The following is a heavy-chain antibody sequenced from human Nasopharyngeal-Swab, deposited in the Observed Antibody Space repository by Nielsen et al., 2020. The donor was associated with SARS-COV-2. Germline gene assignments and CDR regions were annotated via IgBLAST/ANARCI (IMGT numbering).Heavy chain of an antibody. V-gene: IGHV3-7*01. CDR2: IKQDGSEK. D-gene: IGHD2-2*01. Sequence: GESLKISCAASGFTFSHYAMSWVLQAPGKGLEWVANIKQDGSEKYYVDSVKGRFTISRDNAKNSLYLQMNSLRAEDTAVYYCARDIVVVPAAIENGAFDIWGQGTMVTVSS. CDR1: GFTFSHYA. J-gene: IGHJ3*02. CDR3: ARDIVVVPAAIENGAFDI.